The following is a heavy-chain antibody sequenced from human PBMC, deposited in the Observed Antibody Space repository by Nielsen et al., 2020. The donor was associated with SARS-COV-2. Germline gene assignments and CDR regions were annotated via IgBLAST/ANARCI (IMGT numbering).Heavy chain of an antibody. Sequence: GESLKISCAASGFTFSSYAMHWVRQAPGKGLEWVAVISYDGSNKYYADSVKGRFTISGDNSKNTLYLQMNSLRGEETAVYYCARDGGAWFDPWGQGTLVTVSS. J-gene: IGHJ5*02. D-gene: IGHD2-15*01. V-gene: IGHV3-30*04. CDR3: ARDGGAWFDP. CDR2: ISYDGSNK. CDR1: GFTFSSYA.